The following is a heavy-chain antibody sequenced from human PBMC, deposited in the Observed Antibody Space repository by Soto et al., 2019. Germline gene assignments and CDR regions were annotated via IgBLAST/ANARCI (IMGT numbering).Heavy chain of an antibody. D-gene: IGHD5-12*01. V-gene: IGHV4-59*01. J-gene: IGHJ4*02. CDR3: ARGYSGYDLAY. CDR2: VYYGGNT. CDR1: AGSISTYY. Sequence: PSETLSLTCTVSAGSISTYYWSWIRQPPGKGLEWIGYVYYGGNTNYHPSLKSRVTISVDTSKNQFSLNLRSVTAADTAVYYCARGYSGYDLAYWGQGIQVTVSS.